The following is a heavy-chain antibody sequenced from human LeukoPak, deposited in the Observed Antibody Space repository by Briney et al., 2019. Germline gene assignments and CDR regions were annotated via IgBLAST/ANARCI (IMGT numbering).Heavy chain of an antibody. CDR1: GGSISSYY. J-gene: IGHJ3*02. D-gene: IGHD1-26*01. CDR2: IYYSGSN. CDR3: ARSAEPSGSYYGFDI. Sequence: PSETLSLTCTVSGGSISSYYWSWIRQPPGEGLEWIGYIYYSGSNNYNPSLKSRVTMSVDTSKNQFSLNLSSVTAADTAVYYCARSAEPSGSYYGFDIWGQGTMVTVSS. V-gene: IGHV4-59*08.